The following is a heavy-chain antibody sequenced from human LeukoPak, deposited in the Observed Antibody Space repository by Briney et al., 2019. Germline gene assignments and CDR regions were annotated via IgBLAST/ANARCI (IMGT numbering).Heavy chain of an antibody. D-gene: IGHD6-13*01. CDR2: ISSSSSYI. J-gene: IGHJ6*03. CDR1: GFTFSSYW. CDR3: ASANSSSWPYYYYYMDV. V-gene: IGHV3-21*01. Sequence: GGSLRLSCAASGFTFSSYWMSWVRQAPGKGLEWVSSISSSSSYIYYADSVKGRFTISRDNAKNSLYLQMNSLRAEDTAVYYCASANSSSWPYYYYYMDVWGKGTTVTVSS.